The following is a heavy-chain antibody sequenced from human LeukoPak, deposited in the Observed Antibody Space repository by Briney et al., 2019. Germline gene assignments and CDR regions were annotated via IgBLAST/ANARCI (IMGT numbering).Heavy chain of an antibody. CDR1: GFTFSSYG. Sequence: GGSLRLSCAASGFTFSSYGMHWVRQAPGKGLEWVAFIRYDGSNKYHADSVKGRFTISRDNSKNTLYLQMNSLGAEDTAVYYCAKATLGYCSSSSCPGMDVWGKGTTVTVSS. CDR3: AKATLGYCSSSSCPGMDV. J-gene: IGHJ6*03. CDR2: IRYDGSNK. V-gene: IGHV3-30*02. D-gene: IGHD2-15*01.